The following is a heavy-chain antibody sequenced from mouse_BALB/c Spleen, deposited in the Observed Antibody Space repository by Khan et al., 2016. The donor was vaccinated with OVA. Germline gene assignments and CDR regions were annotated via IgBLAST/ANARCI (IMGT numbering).Heavy chain of an antibody. CDR2: IWGDGGT. D-gene: IGHD1-1*02. J-gene: IGHJ2*01. V-gene: IGHV2-3*01. Sequence: QVQLKESGPGLVAPSQSLSITCTVSGFSLTSDGVSWVRQPPGKGLEWLGVIWGDGGTNYNSALSSRLGIRKENSKSPVFLKLNSLQTDDTATYYCSKLSWCYFDSWGQGTTLTVSS. CDR1: GFSLTSDG. CDR3: SKLSWCYFDS.